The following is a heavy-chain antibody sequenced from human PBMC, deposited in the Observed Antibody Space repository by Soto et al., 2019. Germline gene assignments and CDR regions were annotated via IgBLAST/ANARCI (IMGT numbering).Heavy chain of an antibody. D-gene: IGHD6-6*01. J-gene: IGHJ6*02. CDR2: MNPNSGNT. Sequence: ASGKVSFKASEYTFTRYDINWVRQATGQGLEWMGWMNPNSGNTGYAQKFQGRVTMTRNTSISTAYMELSSLRSEDTAVYYCAREGQYSSSPYYYYYGMDVWGQGTKVTVSS. CDR1: EYTFTRYD. V-gene: IGHV1-8*01. CDR3: AREGQYSSSPYYYYYGMDV.